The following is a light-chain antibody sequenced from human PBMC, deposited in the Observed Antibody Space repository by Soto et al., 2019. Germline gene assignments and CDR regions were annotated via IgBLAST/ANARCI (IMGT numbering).Light chain of an antibody. CDR3: QQSYSTTWT. Sequence: DIQMTQSPSSLSASVGDRVTITCRASQSMSTYLNWYQEKRGKAPKLLIYAASSLQSGVPSRFSGSGSGTDFTLTISSLQPEDFATYDCQQSYSTTWTFGQGTKVEIK. J-gene: IGKJ1*01. CDR2: AAS. V-gene: IGKV1-39*01. CDR1: QSMSTY.